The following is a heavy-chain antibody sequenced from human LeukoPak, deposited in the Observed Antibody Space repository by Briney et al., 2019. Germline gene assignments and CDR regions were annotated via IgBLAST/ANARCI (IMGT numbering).Heavy chain of an antibody. CDR1: GFTFSSYE. CDR2: ISGSGSTI. CDR3: ARDRSTVAAWVDY. Sequence: GESLRLSCAASGFTFSSYEMNWVRQAPGKGLEWVSYISGSGSTIYYADSVKGRFTISRDNAKNSLYLQMNSLRAEDTAVYYCARDRSTVAAWVDYWGQGTLVTVSS. V-gene: IGHV3-48*03. J-gene: IGHJ4*02. D-gene: IGHD4-23*01.